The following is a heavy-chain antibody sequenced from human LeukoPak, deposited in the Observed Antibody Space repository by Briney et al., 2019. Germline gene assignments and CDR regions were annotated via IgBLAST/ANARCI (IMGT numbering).Heavy chain of an antibody. Sequence: PGGSLRLSCAASGFTFSNYAITWVRQAPGKGLEWVSVISGSAGSTYYADSVKGRFTITRDNSKNTLYLQMNSLRAEDTAVYYCARAEYCSSTSCYSGGRLYSSSAGDYWGQGTLVTVSS. CDR2: ISGSAGST. V-gene: IGHV3-23*01. D-gene: IGHD2-2*01. J-gene: IGHJ4*02. CDR3: ARAEYCSSTSCYSGGRLYSSSAGDY. CDR1: GFTFSNYA.